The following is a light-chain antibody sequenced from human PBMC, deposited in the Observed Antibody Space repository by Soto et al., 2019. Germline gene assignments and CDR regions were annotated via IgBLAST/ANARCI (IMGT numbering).Light chain of an antibody. CDR2: AAS. CDR3: QQANSFPT. V-gene: IGKV1-9*01. CDR1: QGIYNY. Sequence: DIQLTQSPSFLSASVGDGVTITCRASQGIYNYLAWYQQKPGKAPKLLIYAASSLQSGVPSRFSGSGSGTDFTLTISSLQPEDFATYYCQQANSFPTFGQGTRLEI. J-gene: IGKJ5*01.